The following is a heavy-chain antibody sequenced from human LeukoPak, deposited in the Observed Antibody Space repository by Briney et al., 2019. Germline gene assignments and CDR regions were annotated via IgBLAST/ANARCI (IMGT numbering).Heavy chain of an antibody. CDR2: INTNTGNP. V-gene: IGHV7-4-1*02. CDR3: ARDMVDDYYGSKDDAFDI. Sequence: ASVKVSCKASGYTFTSYAMNWVRQAPGQGLEWMGWINTNTGNPTYAQGFTGRFVFSLDTSVSTAYPQISSLKAEDTAVYYCARDMVDDYYGSKDDAFDIWGQGTMVTVSS. J-gene: IGHJ3*02. D-gene: IGHD3-10*01. CDR1: GYTFTSYA.